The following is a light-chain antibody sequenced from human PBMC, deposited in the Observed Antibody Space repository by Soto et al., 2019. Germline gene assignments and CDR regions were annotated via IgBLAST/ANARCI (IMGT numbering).Light chain of an antibody. CDR2: GAS. CDR1: QSVSSK. CDR3: QQYNGWPWT. Sequence: EIVMTQSPATLSVSPGERATLSCRASQSVSSKLAWYQQKRGQAPRLLIYGASTRATGVPARFSGSGSGTEITLTISSLQSEDFAVYYCQQYNGWPWTFGQGTKVEIK. J-gene: IGKJ1*01. V-gene: IGKV3D-15*01.